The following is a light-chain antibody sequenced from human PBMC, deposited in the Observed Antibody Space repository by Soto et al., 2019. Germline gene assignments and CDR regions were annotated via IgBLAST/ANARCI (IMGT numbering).Light chain of an antibody. CDR1: SSDVGGYNY. J-gene: IGLJ2*01. CDR2: EVS. CDR3: SSYAGSDNYVV. V-gene: IGLV2-8*01. Sequence: QSALTQPPSASGSPGQSVTISCTGTSSDVGGYNYVSWYQQHPGKAPKLMIYEVSKRPSGVPDRFSGSKSDNTASLTVSGLQAEDEGDYYCSSYAGSDNYVVFGGGTQLTVL.